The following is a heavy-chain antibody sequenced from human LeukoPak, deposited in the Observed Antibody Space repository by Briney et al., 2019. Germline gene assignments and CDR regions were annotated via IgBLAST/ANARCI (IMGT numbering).Heavy chain of an antibody. V-gene: IGHV4-59*08. Sequence: PSETLSLTCTVSGGSISSYYWSWIRQPPGKGLEWIGYIYYSGSTNYNPSLKSRVTISVDTSKNQFSLKLSSVSAADTAVYYCARLRPENYAPSGMDVWGQGTTVTVSS. D-gene: IGHD1-7*01. CDR2: IYYSGST. J-gene: IGHJ6*02. CDR3: ARLRPENYAPSGMDV. CDR1: GGSISSYY.